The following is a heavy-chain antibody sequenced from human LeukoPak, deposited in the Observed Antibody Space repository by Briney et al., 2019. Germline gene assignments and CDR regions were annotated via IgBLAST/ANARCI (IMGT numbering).Heavy chain of an antibody. D-gene: IGHD4/OR15-4a*01. J-gene: IGHJ4*02. CDR2: ISGSGSTI. Sequence: GGSLRLSCAASGFTFSSYEMNWVRQAPGQGPEWVSYISGSGSTISYADSVKGRFTISRDNAKNSLYLQMNSLRAEDTAVYYCARRAGAYSHPYDYWGQGTLVTVSS. CDR3: ARRAGAYSHPYDY. V-gene: IGHV3-48*03. CDR1: GFTFSSYE.